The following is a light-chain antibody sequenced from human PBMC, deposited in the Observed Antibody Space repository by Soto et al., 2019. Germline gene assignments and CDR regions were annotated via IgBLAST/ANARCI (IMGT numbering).Light chain of an antibody. J-gene: IGLJ1*01. CDR2: SNN. V-gene: IGLV1-44*01. Sequence: SVRTQPPSASGTPGQRVTISCSGSSSNIGSNTVNWYQQLPGTAPKLLIYSNNQRPSGVPDRFSGSKSGTSASLAISGLQSEDEADYYCAAWDDSLNAYVFGTGTKVTVL. CDR3: AAWDDSLNAYV. CDR1: SSNIGSNT.